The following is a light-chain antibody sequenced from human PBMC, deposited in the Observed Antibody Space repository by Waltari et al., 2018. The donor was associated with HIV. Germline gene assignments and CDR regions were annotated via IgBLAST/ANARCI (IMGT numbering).Light chain of an antibody. CDR1: QDIRHY. J-gene: IGKJ4*01. CDR2: SAS. Sequence: DFKMTQSPSSLSASVGERVTITCRASQDIRHYVAWYQQKSGRVPTLLIHSASTLQSGVPSRFSGTGSGTEFTLSISSLQPDDVATDYCQKYNSVVSFGGGTKVEI. V-gene: IGKV1-27*01. CDR3: QKYNSVVS.